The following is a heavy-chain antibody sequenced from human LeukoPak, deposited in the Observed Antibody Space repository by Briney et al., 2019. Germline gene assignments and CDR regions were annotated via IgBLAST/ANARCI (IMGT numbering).Heavy chain of an antibody. CDR1: GFTFSSYS. J-gene: IGHJ4*02. D-gene: IGHD4-17*01. CDR3: ARDRRGLITTDPLDY. Sequence: PGGSLRLSCAASGFTFSSYSMNWVRQAPGKGLEWVSSISSSSSYIYYADSVKGRSTISRDNAKNSLYLQMNSLRAEDTAVYYCARDRRGLITTDPLDYWGQGTLVTVSS. V-gene: IGHV3-21*01. CDR2: ISSSSSYI.